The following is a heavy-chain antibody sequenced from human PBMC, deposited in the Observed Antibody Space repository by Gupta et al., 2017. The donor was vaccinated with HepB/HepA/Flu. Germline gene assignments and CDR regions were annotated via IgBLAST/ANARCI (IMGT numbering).Heavy chain of an antibody. V-gene: IGHV1-8*02. J-gene: IGHJ5*02. Sequence: QVQLVQSGAEAKKPGASVKVSCKASGDPFRSFDVNWVRQAPGQGPEWMGWIRADTGATGHALKFQGRVTMTRDASVSTLYMELSSLTSEDTAVYYCARYLSNIGVDPWGQGTLVTVSS. CDR1: GDPFRSFD. CDR3: ARYLSNIGVDP. CDR2: IRADTGAT.